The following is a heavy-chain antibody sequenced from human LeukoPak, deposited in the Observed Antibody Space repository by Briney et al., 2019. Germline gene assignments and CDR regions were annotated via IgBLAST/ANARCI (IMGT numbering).Heavy chain of an antibody. Sequence: SETLSLTCTVSGVSISSSNSYWGWIRQPPGKGLEWIGSIYYSGNTYYNASLKSQVSISIDTSKNQFSLKLTSVTAADTAVYYCARGPRRRGYYYYYYMDVWGKGTTVTVSS. CDR1: GVSISSSNSY. D-gene: IGHD3-16*01. J-gene: IGHJ6*03. V-gene: IGHV4-39*01. CDR2: IYYSGNT. CDR3: ARGPRRRGYYYYYYMDV.